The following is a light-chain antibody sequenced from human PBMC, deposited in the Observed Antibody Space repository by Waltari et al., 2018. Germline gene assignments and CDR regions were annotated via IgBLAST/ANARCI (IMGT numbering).Light chain of an antibody. CDR3: SSYSYSSGTLVI. V-gene: IGLV2-14*01. J-gene: IGLJ2*01. CDR2: EVT. CDR1: RSDIGGYHY. Sequence: QSALTQPASVSGSPGQSITISCTGTRSDIGGYHYVSWYQQHPGKAPELIIFEVTNRPSGVSHRFSGSKSANTASLTISALQADDEADYYCSSYSYSSGTLVIFGGGTRLTVL.